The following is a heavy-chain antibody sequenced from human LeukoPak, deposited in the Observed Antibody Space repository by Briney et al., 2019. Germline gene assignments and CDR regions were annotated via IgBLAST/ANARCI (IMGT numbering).Heavy chain of an antibody. CDR2: IYPGDSDT. J-gene: IGHJ6*02. Sequence: GESLKISCKGSGYSFTSYWIGWVRQMPGKGLEWMGIIYPGDSDTRYSPSFQGQVTISADKSISTAYLQWSSLKASDTAMYYCARLLSMVRGVNYGMDVWGQGTTVTVSS. D-gene: IGHD3-10*01. CDR1: GYSFTSYW. CDR3: ARLLSMVRGVNYGMDV. V-gene: IGHV5-51*01.